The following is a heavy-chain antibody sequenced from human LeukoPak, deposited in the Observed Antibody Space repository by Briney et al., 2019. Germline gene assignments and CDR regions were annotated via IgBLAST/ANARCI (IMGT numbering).Heavy chain of an antibody. Sequence: VKVSCKPSGYTFTSYAISWVRQAPGQGLEWMGWISPYNGNTNYAPKLQGRLTMTTDTSTSTAYMELRSLRSDDTAVYYCARDRQCGYWGQGTLVTVSS. CDR3: ARDRQCGY. J-gene: IGHJ4*02. CDR2: ISPYNGNT. D-gene: IGHD2-21*01. CDR1: GYTFTSYA. V-gene: IGHV1-18*01.